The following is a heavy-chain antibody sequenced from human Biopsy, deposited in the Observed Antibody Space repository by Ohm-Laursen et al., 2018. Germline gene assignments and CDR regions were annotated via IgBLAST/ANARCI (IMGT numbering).Heavy chain of an antibody. Sequence: ASVKVSCKASGYTFTGYYMHWVRQAPGQGLEWMGWINPNSGVTNYAQRFQGRVTMTRDTSISTAYMELSRLRSDDTAVYYCARDPRYDYGSYFDYWGQGTLVAVSS. V-gene: IGHV1-2*02. CDR2: INPNSGVT. J-gene: IGHJ4*02. CDR3: ARDPRYDYGSYFDY. D-gene: IGHD3-10*01. CDR1: GYTFTGYY.